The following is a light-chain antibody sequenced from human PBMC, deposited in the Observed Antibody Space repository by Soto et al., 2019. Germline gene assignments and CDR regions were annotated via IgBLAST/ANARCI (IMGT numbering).Light chain of an antibody. Sequence: EIVLTQSPGTLSLSPGERATLSCRASQSVRTNYLAWYQHKPGQTPRLLIYAASSRAAGNPDRFSGSGSGTEFTLTISRLEPEDFAVFYCHQYGSSPLTVGQGTRLEIK. V-gene: IGKV3-20*01. J-gene: IGKJ5*01. CDR1: QSVRTNY. CDR2: AAS. CDR3: HQYGSSPLT.